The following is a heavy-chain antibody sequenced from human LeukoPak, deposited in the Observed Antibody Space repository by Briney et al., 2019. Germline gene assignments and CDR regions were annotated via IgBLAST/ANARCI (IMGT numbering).Heavy chain of an antibody. V-gene: IGHV4-34*01. Sequence: SETLSLTCAVYGGSFSGYYWSWIRQPPGKGLEWIGEINHSGSTNYNPSLKSRVTISVDTSKNQFSLKLSSVTAADTAVYYCARALLVGATRRGYYYGMDVWGQGTTVTVSS. CDR3: ARALLVGATRRGYYYGMDV. J-gene: IGHJ6*02. CDR1: GGSFSGYY. D-gene: IGHD1-26*01. CDR2: INHSGST.